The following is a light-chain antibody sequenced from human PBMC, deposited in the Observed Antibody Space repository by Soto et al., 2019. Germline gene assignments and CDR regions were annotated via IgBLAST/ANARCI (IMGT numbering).Light chain of an antibody. V-gene: IGKV3-20*01. CDR2: GAS. Sequence: EIVLTQSPGTLSLSPGERATLSCRASQSVSSSYLAWYQQKPGQAPRLLIYGASSRETGIPDRFSGSGAGTEFTLTISRLEPEDFAVYYCQQYGSSTFAFGGGTKVDI. J-gene: IGKJ4*01. CDR3: QQYGSSTFA. CDR1: QSVSSSY.